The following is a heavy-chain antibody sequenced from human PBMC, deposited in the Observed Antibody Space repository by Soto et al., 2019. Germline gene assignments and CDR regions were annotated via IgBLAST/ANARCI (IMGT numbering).Heavy chain of an antibody. CDR1: GASISSFN. CDR2: LNIAGTI. J-gene: IGHJ2*01. V-gene: IGHV4-4*07. Sequence: PSETLSLTCSVSGASISSFNWNWVRQPAGKGPEWVGRLNIAGTINYNPSLKSRITMSMDTSKNQISLHLRSVTAADTAIYYCARGRGEYTSSWFWYFSHWGHGTLVTVSS. D-gene: IGHD6-13*01. CDR3: ARGRGEYTSSWFWYFSH.